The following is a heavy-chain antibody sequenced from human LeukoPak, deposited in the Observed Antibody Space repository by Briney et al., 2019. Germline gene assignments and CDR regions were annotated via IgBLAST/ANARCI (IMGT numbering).Heavy chain of an antibody. Sequence: SETLSLTCTVSGGSISSSSYYWGWIRQPPGKGLEWIGSIYYSGSTYYNPSLKSRVTISVDTSKNQFSLKLSSVTAADTAVYYCAGVDTPHYYYYMDVWGKGTTVTVSS. CDR1: GGSISSSSYY. J-gene: IGHJ6*03. V-gene: IGHV4-39*07. D-gene: IGHD3-9*01. CDR2: IYYSGST. CDR3: AGVDTPHYYYYMDV.